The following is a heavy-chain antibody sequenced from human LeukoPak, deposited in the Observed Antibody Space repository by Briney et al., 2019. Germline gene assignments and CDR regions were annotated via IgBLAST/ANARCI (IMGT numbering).Heavy chain of an antibody. Sequence: PGGSLRLSCAASGFTFSSYWMSWVRQAPGKGLEWVANIKQDGSEKYYVDSVKGRFTISRDNAKNSLYLQMNSLRAEDTAVYYCARDKCGGGGSCYSNFDYWGQGTLVTVSS. CDR2: IKQDGSEK. J-gene: IGHJ4*02. D-gene: IGHD2-15*01. CDR1: GFTFSSYW. CDR3: ARDKCGGGGSCYSNFDY. V-gene: IGHV3-7*01.